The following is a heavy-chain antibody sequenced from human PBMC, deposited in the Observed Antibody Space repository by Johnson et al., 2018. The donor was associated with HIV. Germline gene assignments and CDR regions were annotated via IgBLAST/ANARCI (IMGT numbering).Heavy chain of an antibody. Sequence: VQLVESGGGVVQPGRSLRLSCAVSGFTFTNAWMSWVRQAPGQGLAWVSGINWNGGSTGYADSVKGRFTISRDNAKNSLYLQMSSLRAEDTAVYYCARELEFGDLRKNDAFDIWGQGTMVTVSS. CDR1: GFTFTNAW. J-gene: IGHJ3*02. D-gene: IGHD4-17*01. CDR3: ARELEFGDLRKNDAFDI. V-gene: IGHV3-20*04. CDR2: INWNGGST.